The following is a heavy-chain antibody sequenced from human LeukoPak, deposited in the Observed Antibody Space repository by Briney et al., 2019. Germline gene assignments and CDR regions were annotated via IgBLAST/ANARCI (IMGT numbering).Heavy chain of an antibody. Sequence: GASVKVSCKASGYTFTSYDINWVRQATGRGLEWMGWMNPNSGNTGYAHKFQGRVTMTRNTSISTAYMELSSLRSEDTAVYYCARDNVLYSSSWFTGGMDVWGQGTTVTVSS. CDR3: ARDNVLYSSSWFTGGMDV. D-gene: IGHD6-13*01. J-gene: IGHJ6*02. V-gene: IGHV1-8*01. CDR2: MNPNSGNT. CDR1: GYTFTSYD.